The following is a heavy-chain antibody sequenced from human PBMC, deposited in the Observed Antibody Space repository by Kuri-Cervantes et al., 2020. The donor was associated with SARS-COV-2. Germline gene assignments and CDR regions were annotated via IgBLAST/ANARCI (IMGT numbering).Heavy chain of an antibody. Sequence: LSLTCAASGFTFSSYGMHWVRQAPGKGLEWVSSIGSSSSYIYYADSVKGRFTISRDNAKNSLYLQMNSLRAEDTAVYYCARGNKYLQHWGQGTLVTVSS. J-gene: IGHJ1*01. CDR2: IGSSSSYI. CDR3: ARGNKYLQH. CDR1: GFTFSSYG. V-gene: IGHV3-21*01. D-gene: IGHD1/OR15-1a*01.